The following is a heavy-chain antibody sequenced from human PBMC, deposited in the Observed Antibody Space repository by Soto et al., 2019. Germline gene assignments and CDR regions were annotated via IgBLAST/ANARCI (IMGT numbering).Heavy chain of an antibody. CDR3: ARDRRIRIGYYGVDX. J-gene: IGHJ6*01. CDR1: GDSIGSGDNY. V-gene: IGHV4-30-4*01. D-gene: IGHD3-22*01. Sequence: PSLPWTVSGDSIGSGDNYWSWIRQPPGEALECIGYVHSSGGTVHHPSLRGLIMLSVDTSKNQLFLRMTSVSAAETGVYFCARDRRIRIGYYGVDXWGQGTTVTVSX. CDR2: VHSSGGT.